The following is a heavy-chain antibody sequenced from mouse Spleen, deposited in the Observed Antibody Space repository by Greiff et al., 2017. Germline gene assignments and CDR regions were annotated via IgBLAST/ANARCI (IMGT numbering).Heavy chain of an antibody. D-gene: IGHD2-10*02. CDR3: ARLSRGEYGNYGAMDY. CDR2: IHPNSGST. J-gene: IGHJ4*01. CDR1: GYTFTSYW. V-gene: IGHV1-64*01. Sequence: QVQLQQPGAELVEPGASVKLSCKASGYTFTSYWMHWVKQRPGQGLEWIGMIHPNSGSTNYNEKFKSKATLTVDKSSSTAYMQLSSLTSEDSAVYYCARLSRGEYGNYGAMDYWGQGTSVTVSS.